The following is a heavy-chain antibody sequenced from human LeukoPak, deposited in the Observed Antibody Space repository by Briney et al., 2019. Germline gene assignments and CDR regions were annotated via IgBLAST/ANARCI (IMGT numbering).Heavy chain of an antibody. J-gene: IGHJ4*02. CDR1: GGSISSYY. D-gene: IGHD3-22*01. Sequence: PSETLSLTCTVSGGSISSYYWSWIRQPPGKGLEWIGYIYYSGSTNYNPSLKSRVTISVDTSKNQFSLKLSSVTAADTAVYYCARGRRITMIVVVITTAGGRPYYFDYWGQGTLVTVSS. CDR3: ARGRRITMIVVVITTAGGRPYYFDY. CDR2: IYYSGST. V-gene: IGHV4-59*01.